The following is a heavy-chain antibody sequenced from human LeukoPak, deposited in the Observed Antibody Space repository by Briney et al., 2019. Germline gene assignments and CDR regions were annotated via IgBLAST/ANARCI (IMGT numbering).Heavy chain of an antibody. Sequence: ASVKVSCKASGYTFTSYAMHWVRQAPGQRLEWMGWINAGNGNTKYSQKFQGRVTITRDTSASTAYMELSSLRSEDTAVYYCARDEVESSGWYYFDYWGQGTLVTVSS. D-gene: IGHD6-19*01. J-gene: IGHJ4*02. CDR1: GYTFTSYA. CDR2: INAGNGNT. CDR3: ARDEVESSGWYYFDY. V-gene: IGHV1-3*01.